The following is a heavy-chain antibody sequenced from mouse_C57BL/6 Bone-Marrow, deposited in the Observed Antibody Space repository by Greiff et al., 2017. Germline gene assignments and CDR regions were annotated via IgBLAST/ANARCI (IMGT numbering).Heavy chain of an antibody. CDR2: IWSGGST. J-gene: IGHJ2*01. CDR1: GFSLTSYG. V-gene: IGHV2-2*01. Sequence: QVQLQQSGPGLVQPSQSLSITCTVSGFSLTSYGVHWVRQSPGKGLEWLGVIWSGGSTDYNAAFISRLSISKDNSKSQVFFKMNSLQADDTAIYYCAITGTYYFGYWGQGTTLTVSS. CDR3: AITGTYYFGY. D-gene: IGHD4-1*01.